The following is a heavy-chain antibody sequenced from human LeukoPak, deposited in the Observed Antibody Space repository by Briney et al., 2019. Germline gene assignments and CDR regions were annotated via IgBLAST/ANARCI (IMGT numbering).Heavy chain of an antibody. Sequence: ASVKVSCKASGGTFSSYAISWVRQAPGQGLEWMGGIIPIFGTANYAQKFQGRVTITADESTSTAYMELSSLRSEDTAVYYCARWQYYYDSSGYYSGLDDYWGQGTLVTVSS. CDR2: IIPIFGTA. D-gene: IGHD3-22*01. CDR1: GGTFSSYA. J-gene: IGHJ4*02. V-gene: IGHV1-69*13. CDR3: ARWQYYYDSSGYYSGLDDY.